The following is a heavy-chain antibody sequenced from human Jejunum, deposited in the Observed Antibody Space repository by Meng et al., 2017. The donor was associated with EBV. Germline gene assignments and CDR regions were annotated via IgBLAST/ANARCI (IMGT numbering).Heavy chain of an antibody. Sequence: QLQESGPVLVKPPETRSPPCTVSGGSVNSGNVYWSWIRQPPGKGLEWIGYIYYSGSTNYIPSLKSRVTISLDTSKNQFSLKLSSVTAADTAVYYCAGLRYSGYDRAFDYWGQGALVTVSS. CDR1: GGSVNSGNVY. J-gene: IGHJ4*02. CDR2: IYYSGST. V-gene: IGHV4-61*01. CDR3: AGLRYSGYDRAFDY. D-gene: IGHD5-12*01.